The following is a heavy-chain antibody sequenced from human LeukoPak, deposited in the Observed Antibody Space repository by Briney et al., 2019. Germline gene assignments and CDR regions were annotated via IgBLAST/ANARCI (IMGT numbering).Heavy chain of an antibody. V-gene: IGHV5-51*01. CDR2: IYPGDSDT. J-gene: IGHJ3*02. CDR3: ARLNHDSDDAFDI. Sequence: GIIYPGDSDTRYSPSFQGQVTISADKSISTAYLQWSSLKASDTAMYYCARLNHDSDDAFDIWGQGTMVTVSS. D-gene: IGHD1-14*01.